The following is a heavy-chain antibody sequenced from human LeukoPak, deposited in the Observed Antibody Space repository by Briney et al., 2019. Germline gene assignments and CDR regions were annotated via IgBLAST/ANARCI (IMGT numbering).Heavy chain of an antibody. CDR3: ARDHRGRTGFDP. J-gene: IGHJ5*02. CDR1: GGSISTYY. CDR2: IYYSGST. Sequence: LETLSLTCTVSGGSISTYYWSWIRQHPGKGLEWIGYIYYSGSTYYNPSLKSRVTISVDTSKNQFSLKLSSVTAADTAVYYCARDHRGRTGFDPWGQGTLVTVSS. V-gene: IGHV4-59*06.